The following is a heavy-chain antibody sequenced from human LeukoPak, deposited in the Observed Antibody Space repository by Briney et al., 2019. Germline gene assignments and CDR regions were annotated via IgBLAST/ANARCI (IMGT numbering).Heavy chain of an antibody. J-gene: IGHJ6*02. D-gene: IGHD5-12*01. CDR2: IIPIFGTA. CDR1: GGTFSSYA. V-gene: IGHV1-69*13. CDR3: ARARGYDPTYYYYYGMDV. Sequence: ASVKVSCKASGGTFSSYAISWVRRAPGQGLEWMGGIIPIFGTANYAQKFQGRVTITADESTSTAYMELSSLRSEDTAVYYCARARGYDPTYYYYYGMDVWGQGTTVTVSS.